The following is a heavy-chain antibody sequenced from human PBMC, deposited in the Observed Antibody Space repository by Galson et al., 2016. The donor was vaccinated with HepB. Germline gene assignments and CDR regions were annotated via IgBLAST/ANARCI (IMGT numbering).Heavy chain of an antibody. CDR1: GYTFTSYG. Sequence: SVKVSCKASGYTFTSYGLNWVRQAPGQGLEWMGWIIAYNNNTNYAQKLQGRVTMTTDTSTSTAYMELRSLRSDDTAIYYCARGGWLDYYDSRGYLLPGAFDIWGQGTLLTVSS. J-gene: IGHJ3*02. CDR2: IIAYNNNT. V-gene: IGHV1-18*01. D-gene: IGHD3-22*01. CDR3: ARGGWLDYYDSRGYLLPGAFDI.